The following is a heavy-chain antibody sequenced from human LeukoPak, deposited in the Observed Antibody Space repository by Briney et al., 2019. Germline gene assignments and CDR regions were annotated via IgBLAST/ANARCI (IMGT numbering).Heavy chain of an antibody. J-gene: IGHJ5*02. CDR1: GFTFGNYG. CDR3: ARDDYGFDP. CDR2: ISYDGSTK. Sequence: GRSLRLSCAASGFTFGNYGVHWVRQAPGKGLEWVAFISYDGSTKYNVDSVKGRFSISRDNSKNTLHLQMNNLRAEDTALYYCARDDYGFDPWGQGTLVTVSS. V-gene: IGHV3-30*04. D-gene: IGHD4-17*01.